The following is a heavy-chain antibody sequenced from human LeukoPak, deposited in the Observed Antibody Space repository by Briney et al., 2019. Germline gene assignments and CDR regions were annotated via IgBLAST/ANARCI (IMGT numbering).Heavy chain of an antibody. CDR1: GYSFTSYW. CDR2: IYPGDSDT. D-gene: IGHD3-22*01. CDR3: ARRGYYDSSGYYPKYFQH. J-gene: IGHJ1*01. Sequence: GESLKISCKGSGYSFTSYWIGWVRQMPGKGLGWKGIIYPGDSDTRYSPSFQGQVTISADKSISTAYLQWSSLKASDTAMYYCARRGYYDSSGYYPKYFQHWGQGTLVTVSS. V-gene: IGHV5-51*01.